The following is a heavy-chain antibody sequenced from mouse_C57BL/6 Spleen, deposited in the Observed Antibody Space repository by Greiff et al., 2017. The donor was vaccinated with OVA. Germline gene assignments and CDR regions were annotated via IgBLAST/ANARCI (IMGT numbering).Heavy chain of an antibody. Sequence: VQLQQSGPELVKPGASVKISCKASGYTFTDYYMNWVKQSHGKSLEWIGDINPNNGGTSYNQKFKGKATLTVDTSSSTAYMELRSLTSEDSAVYYCAKGDDYDFCYFDYWGQGTTLTVSS. CDR2: INPNNGGT. V-gene: IGHV1-26*01. D-gene: IGHD2-4*01. CDR3: AKGDDYDFCYFDY. CDR1: GYTFTDYY. J-gene: IGHJ2*01.